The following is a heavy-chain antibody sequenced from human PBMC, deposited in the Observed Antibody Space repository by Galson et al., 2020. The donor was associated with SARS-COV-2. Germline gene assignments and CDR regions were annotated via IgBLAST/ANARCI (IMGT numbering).Heavy chain of an antibody. J-gene: IGHJ4*02. CDR2: INHSGST. CDR1: GGAFSDYY. D-gene: IGHD6-6*01. V-gene: IGHV4-34*01. Sequence: LSLTCAVYGGAFSDYYWTWIRQPPGKGLEWIGEINHSGSTSYNPSLRSRITISLDMIKKQFSLKMTSVTAADTAVYFCARGWQYSSPYFDYWDQGKLVTVSS. CDR3: ARGWQYSSPYFDY.